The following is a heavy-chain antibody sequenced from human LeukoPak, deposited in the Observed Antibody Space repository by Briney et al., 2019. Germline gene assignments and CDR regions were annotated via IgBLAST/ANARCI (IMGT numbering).Heavy chain of an antibody. D-gene: IGHD3-22*01. CDR3: ARDQSSDYCDSSGYYPPTY. V-gene: IGHV1-18*01. CDR1: GYTFTSYG. J-gene: IGHJ4*02. Sequence: ASVKVSCKASGYTFTSYGISWVRQAPGQGLEWMGWISAYNGNTNYAQKLQGRVTMTTDTSTSTAYMELRSLRSDDTAVYYCARDQSSDYCDSSGYYPPTYWGQGTLVTVSS. CDR2: ISAYNGNT.